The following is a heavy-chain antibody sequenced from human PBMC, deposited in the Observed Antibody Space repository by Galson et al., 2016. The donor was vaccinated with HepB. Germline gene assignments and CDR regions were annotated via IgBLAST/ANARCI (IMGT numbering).Heavy chain of an antibody. D-gene: IGHD6-13*01. CDR3: AKEQYTSRWYAEYYFDY. CDR2: ICGRCGDV. V-gene: IGHV3-23*01. Sequence: SLRLSCAASGFTFDRCGMAWFRQAPGKGLEWVSTICGRCGDVDYADAVKGRFTISRDDSKSTLYLHMNSLRAEDTAVYYCAKEQYTSRWYAEYYFDYWGQGTLVTVSS. CDR1: GFTFDRCG. J-gene: IGHJ4*02.